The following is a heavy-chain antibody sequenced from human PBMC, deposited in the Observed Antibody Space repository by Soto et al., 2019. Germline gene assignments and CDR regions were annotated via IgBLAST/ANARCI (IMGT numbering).Heavy chain of an antibody. J-gene: IGHJ4*02. CDR3: GRGRSGQIVVFY. D-gene: IGHD1-26*01. V-gene: IGHV1-2*02. CDR1: GYTFTGHY. CDR2: IGPESGAT. Sequence: ASVKVSCKASGYTFTGHYIHWVRQAPEQGPEWMGEIGPESGATRYAQKFQGRVTMTMDTSITTVYMELNNLRPDDTAVYYCGRGRSGQIVVFYWGQGTPVTVSS.